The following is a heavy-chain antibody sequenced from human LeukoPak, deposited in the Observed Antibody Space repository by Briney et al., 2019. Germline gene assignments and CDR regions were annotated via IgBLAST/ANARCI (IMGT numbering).Heavy chain of an antibody. Sequence: PGGSLRLSCAASGFPFSTYEVNWVRQAPGKGLEWVSYISSSGTTIFYADSVKGRFTISRDNAKNSLFLQMNSLRVEDTAFYYCVRSFGFDPWGQGTLVTVSS. J-gene: IGHJ5*02. CDR1: GFPFSTYE. CDR3: VRSFGFDP. V-gene: IGHV3-48*03. CDR2: ISSSGTTI.